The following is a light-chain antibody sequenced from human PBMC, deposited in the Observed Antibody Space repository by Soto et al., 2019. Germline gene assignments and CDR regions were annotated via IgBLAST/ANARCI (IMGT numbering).Light chain of an antibody. Sequence: EILMTQSPATLSVSPGERATVSCRASQSVSSNLAWYHQKPGQAPRLLIYGASTRATGIPARFSGSGSGTEFTLTIGSLQSEDFAVYYCQQYNNWPRTFGQGTKLEIK. J-gene: IGKJ2*01. CDR3: QQYNNWPRT. CDR1: QSVSSN. CDR2: GAS. V-gene: IGKV3-15*01.